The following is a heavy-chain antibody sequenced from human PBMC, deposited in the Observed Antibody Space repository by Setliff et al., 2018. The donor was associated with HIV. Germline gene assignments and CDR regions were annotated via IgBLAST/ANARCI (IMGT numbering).Heavy chain of an antibody. V-gene: IGHV3-43D*04. J-gene: IGHJ4*02. CDR1: GFTFDDYA. CDR2: INWDGSRT. D-gene: IGHD3-16*01. Sequence: PGGSLRLSCAASGFTFDDYAMYWVRQGPGKGLEWVSLINWDGSRTFYADSVRGRFTTSRDNNKNFLYLEMNSLRADDTALYFCAKSTGSVLGTYYFDNWGQGTLVTAPQ. CDR3: AKSTGSVLGTYYFDN.